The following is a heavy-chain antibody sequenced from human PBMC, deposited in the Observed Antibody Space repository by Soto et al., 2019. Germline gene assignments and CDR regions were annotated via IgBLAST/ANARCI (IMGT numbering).Heavy chain of an antibody. J-gene: IGHJ4*02. CDR3: ARGWSGTGAPKYFDY. CDR1: GYPISSDYY. CDR2: IFHLGTT. D-gene: IGHD3-10*01. Sequence: SETLSLTCSVSGYPISSDYYWGWIRQPPGKGLQWIGYIFHLGTTYYNPSLKDRVTISVDTSKNRFSLRLSSVTAADTAMYFCARGWSGTGAPKYFDYWGQGILVTVSS. V-gene: IGHV4-38-2*02.